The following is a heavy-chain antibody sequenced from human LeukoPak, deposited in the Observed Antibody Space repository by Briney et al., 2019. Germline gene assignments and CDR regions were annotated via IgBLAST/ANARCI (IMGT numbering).Heavy chain of an antibody. V-gene: IGHV3-53*01. Sequence: GSLRLSCAASGFSVSDYFMAWVRQAPGKGLQWVSHIDRGGVTEDADSVKGRFTVSRDTSRNILYLQMSSLRADDTAMYYCARGRASTTIFGYWGQGTLVTVSS. D-gene: IGHD5-12*01. J-gene: IGHJ4*02. CDR1: GFSVSDYF. CDR3: ARGRASTTIFGY. CDR2: IDRGGVT.